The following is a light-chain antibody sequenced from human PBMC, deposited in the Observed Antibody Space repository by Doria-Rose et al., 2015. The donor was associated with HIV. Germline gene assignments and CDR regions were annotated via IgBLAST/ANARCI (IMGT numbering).Light chain of an antibody. V-gene: IGKV3-20*01. J-gene: IGKJ1*01. Sequence: IVMTQSPGTLSLSPGERATLSCRASQSFSSTCLAWYQQKPGQAPSLLIYDGSTGATGIPDRFSASGSGTDFTLTINRLEPEDFALYYCHQYGTSWTFGQGTKVEI. CDR1: QSFSSTC. CDR2: DGS. CDR3: HQYGTSWT.